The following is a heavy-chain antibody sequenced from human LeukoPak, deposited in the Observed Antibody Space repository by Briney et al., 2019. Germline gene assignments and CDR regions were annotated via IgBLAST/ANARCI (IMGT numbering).Heavy chain of an antibody. V-gene: IGHV5-51*01. CDR3: AVRYDFWSGYQRDPFDY. D-gene: IGHD3-3*01. CDR2: IYPGDSDT. J-gene: IGHJ4*02. CDR1: GYSFTSCW. Sequence: GESLKISCKGSGYSFTSCWIGWVRQMPGKGLEWMGIIYPGDSDTRYSPSFQGQVTISADKSISTAYLQWSSLKASDTAMYYCAVRYDFWSGYQRDPFDYWGQGPLVTASS.